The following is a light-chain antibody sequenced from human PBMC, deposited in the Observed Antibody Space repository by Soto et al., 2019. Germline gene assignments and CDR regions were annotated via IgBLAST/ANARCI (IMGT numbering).Light chain of an antibody. CDR2: EVS. Sequence: QSALTQPASVSGSPGQSITISCTGTSSDVGGYNYVSWYQQHPGKAPKLMIYEVSNRPSGVSNRFSGSKSGNTASLTISGLQDETEADYYCSSYTSSSTLVVFGGGTKLTVL. CDR3: SSYTSSSTLVV. V-gene: IGLV2-14*01. J-gene: IGLJ2*01. CDR1: SSDVGGYNY.